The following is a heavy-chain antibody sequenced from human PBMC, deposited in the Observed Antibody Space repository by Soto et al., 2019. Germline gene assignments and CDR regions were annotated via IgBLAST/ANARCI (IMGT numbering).Heavy chain of an antibody. D-gene: IGHD1-26*01. J-gene: IGHJ4*02. CDR1: GFTFTNYL. V-gene: IGHV3-23*05. CDR3: AKDTYSRSWYF. CDR2: IDKSGGDT. Sequence: EVQLLESGGDLVQPGGSLRLSCAASGFTFTNYLMTWVRQAPGKGLEWISSIDKSGGDTYYADSVKGRLTMSRDNSKNTLYLQMNGLRAEDTAVYYCAKDTYSRSWYFWGQGTLVTVSS.